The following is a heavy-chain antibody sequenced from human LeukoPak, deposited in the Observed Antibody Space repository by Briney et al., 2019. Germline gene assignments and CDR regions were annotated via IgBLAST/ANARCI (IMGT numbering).Heavy chain of an antibody. D-gene: IGHD5-24*01. CDR3: ARGIWSATRVDYYLDN. CDR1: GYTFSGYA. Sequence: TSVKVSCKASGYTFSGYAIHWVRQAPGQRFEWMGWINAGNVHTKYSQNFQGRVTITRDSSANIVYMELSSLTSEDTAVYYCARGIWSATRVDYYLDNWGQGTLVTVSS. CDR2: INAGNVHT. V-gene: IGHV1-3*01. J-gene: IGHJ4*02.